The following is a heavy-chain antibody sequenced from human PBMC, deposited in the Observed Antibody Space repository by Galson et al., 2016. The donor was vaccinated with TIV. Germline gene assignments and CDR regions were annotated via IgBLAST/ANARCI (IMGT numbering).Heavy chain of an antibody. D-gene: IGHD4-17*01. CDR3: ARETYGDYDNYDAFDF. J-gene: IGHJ3*01. Sequence: LSLTCSVSGVSISSDFSYWNWVRQSPGQGLEWIGYIHFTGRTYYNPSFQSRVSISVDTSKSQFSLNLRSVTAADTAVYFCARETYGDYDNYDAFDFWGRGTMVTVSS. V-gene: IGHV4-31*03. CDR2: IHFTGRT. CDR1: GVSISSDFSY.